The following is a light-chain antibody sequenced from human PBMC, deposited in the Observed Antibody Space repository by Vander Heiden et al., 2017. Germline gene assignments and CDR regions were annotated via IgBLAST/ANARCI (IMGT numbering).Light chain of an antibody. Sequence: EIVMTPSPATLSVSPGERATLSCRASQSVSSNLAWYQQKPGQAPRLLIYGASTRATGIPARFSGSGSGTEFTLTISSLQSEDFAVYYCQQDNNWPWTFGQGTKVEIK. CDR1: QSVSSN. CDR2: GAS. J-gene: IGKJ1*01. V-gene: IGKV3-15*01. CDR3: QQDNNWPWT.